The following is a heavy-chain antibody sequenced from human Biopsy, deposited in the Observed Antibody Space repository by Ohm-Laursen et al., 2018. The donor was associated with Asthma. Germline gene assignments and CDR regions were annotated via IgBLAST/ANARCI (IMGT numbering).Heavy chain of an antibody. CDR2: IYYSGST. CDR3: VRGSSSWHHGPFHYYYGLDV. J-gene: IGHJ6*02. CDR1: SGSGGYMRSGNYY. D-gene: IGHD6-13*01. Sequence: PPGTLSLTWSLSSGSGGYMRSGNYYWSWIRQHPVKGLEWIGHIYYSGSTYYNPSLESRVTVSADTSKNQFSLKLTSVTAADTAVYYCVRGSSSWHHGPFHYYYGLDVWGQGTTATVSS. V-gene: IGHV4-39*01.